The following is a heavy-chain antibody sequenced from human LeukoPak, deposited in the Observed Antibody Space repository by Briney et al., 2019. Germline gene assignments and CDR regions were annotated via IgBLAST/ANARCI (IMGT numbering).Heavy chain of an antibody. D-gene: IGHD6-13*01. J-gene: IGHJ4*02. V-gene: IGHV3-74*01. CDR1: GFTFTTHW. Sequence: GGSLRLSCGASGFTFTTHWIHWVRQAPGKGLVWVSRIKPDGSDTNYADSVKGRFTISRDNAKNTVYLQMNSLRAEDTAVYYCAKDQGSIAAAGTLLWGQGTLVTVSS. CDR3: AKDQGSIAAAGTLL. CDR2: IKPDGSDT.